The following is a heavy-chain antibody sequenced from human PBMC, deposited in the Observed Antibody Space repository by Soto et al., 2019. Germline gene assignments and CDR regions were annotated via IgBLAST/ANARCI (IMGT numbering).Heavy chain of an antibody. Sequence: QVQLQQWGAGLLKPSETLSLTCAFSGGSFSDYYWVLIRQPPGKGLEWIGEISHSGGTNFNPSLKSRVTISIDTSKNHFSLKLNSVTAADTAVYYCARGRKGYSSTCYVDWGQGTLVTVSS. CDR3: ARGRKGYSSTCYVD. J-gene: IGHJ4*02. CDR1: GGSFSDYY. CDR2: ISHSGGT. V-gene: IGHV4-34*02. D-gene: IGHD6-13*01.